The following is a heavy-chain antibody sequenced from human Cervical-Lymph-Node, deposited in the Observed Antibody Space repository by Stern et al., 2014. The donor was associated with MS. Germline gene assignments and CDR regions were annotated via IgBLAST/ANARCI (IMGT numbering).Heavy chain of an antibody. D-gene: IGHD3-9*01. CDR3: VSRTLTFPYYFDS. CDR1: GGSILRTDW. J-gene: IGHJ4*02. CDR2: VYHSGYA. Sequence: VQLQESGPGLVKPSGTLSLTCAVSGGSILRTDWWSWVRQPPGKGLEWIGEVYHSGYANYNPSLKSRVTISVDKSKNQFSLTLPSVTAADTALYYCVSRTLTFPYYFDSWGQGTLVTVSS. V-gene: IGHV4-4*02.